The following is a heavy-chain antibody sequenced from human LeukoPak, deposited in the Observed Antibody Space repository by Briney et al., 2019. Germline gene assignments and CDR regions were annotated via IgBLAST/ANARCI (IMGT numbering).Heavy chain of an antibody. D-gene: IGHD6-13*01. CDR1: GYTFSDYY. V-gene: IGHV1-2*02. CDR3: ARDSEAAAGLSFDY. CDR2: VRPKTGGT. Sequence: ASVKVSRKASGYTFSDYYLHWVRQAPGQGLEWMGWVRPKTGGTNYKQKFQGRVTLTRDTSISAAFLELSRLTSDDTAVYYCARDSEAAAGLSFDYWGQGTRVIVSS. J-gene: IGHJ4*02.